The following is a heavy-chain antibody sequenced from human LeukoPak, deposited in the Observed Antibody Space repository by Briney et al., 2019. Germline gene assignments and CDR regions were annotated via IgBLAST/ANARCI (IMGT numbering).Heavy chain of an antibody. CDR3: AREERTIFGDYYGMDV. V-gene: IGHV3-7*01. J-gene: IGHJ6*02. CDR2: IKEDGSEK. D-gene: IGHD3-3*01. Sequence: GGSLRLSCAASGFTFSSYWMSWVRQAPGKGLEWVANIKEDGSEKYYVDSVKGRFTISRDNVKKSLYLQMNSLRAEDTAVYYCAREERTIFGDYYGMDVWGQGTTVTVSS. CDR1: GFTFSSYW.